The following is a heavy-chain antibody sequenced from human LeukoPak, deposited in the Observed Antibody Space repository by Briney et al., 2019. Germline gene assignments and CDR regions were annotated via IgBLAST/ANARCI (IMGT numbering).Heavy chain of an antibody. CDR3: AKLVEATPFDY. Sequence: PGGSLRLSCAASGFTFTNAWMNWVRQAPGKGLEWVAVISYDGSNKYYADSVKGRFTISRDNSKNTLYLQMNSLRAEDTAVYYCAKLVEATPFDYWGQGTLVTVSS. D-gene: IGHD1-26*01. V-gene: IGHV3-30*18. CDR2: ISYDGSNK. J-gene: IGHJ4*02. CDR1: GFTFTNAW.